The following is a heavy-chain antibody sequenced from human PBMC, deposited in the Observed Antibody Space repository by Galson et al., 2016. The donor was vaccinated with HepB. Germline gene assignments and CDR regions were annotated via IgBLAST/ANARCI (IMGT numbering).Heavy chain of an antibody. Sequence: SLRRSCAASGFNFSTFTVNWVRQVPGKGLEWVSSISSSSLYIYYADSLRGRFTVSRDNSKNSLFLQMNSLGAEDTAIYYCARWSRGTGSSLDFWGQGTLVTVSS. CDR3: ARWSRGTGSSLDF. CDR1: GFNFSTFT. J-gene: IGHJ4*02. CDR2: ISSSSLYI. D-gene: IGHD3-10*01. V-gene: IGHV3-21*06.